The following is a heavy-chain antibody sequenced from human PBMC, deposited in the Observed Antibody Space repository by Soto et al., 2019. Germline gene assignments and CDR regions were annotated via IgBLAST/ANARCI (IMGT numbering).Heavy chain of an antibody. V-gene: IGHV6-1*01. CDR1: GDSVSSNSAG. D-gene: IGHD1-26*01. Sequence: QVQLQQSSPGLVKPSQALSLTCDISGDSVSSNSAGWNWIRQTPSRGLEWLGRTYYKSKWYYTYAASVKSRITVSPGPSKKQFPLQLDPVTPQDTAVYYCARGSWDHLRGHYYMDVWDKGTTVTVPS. CDR2: TYYKSKWYY. CDR3: ARGSWDHLRGHYYMDV. J-gene: IGHJ6*03.